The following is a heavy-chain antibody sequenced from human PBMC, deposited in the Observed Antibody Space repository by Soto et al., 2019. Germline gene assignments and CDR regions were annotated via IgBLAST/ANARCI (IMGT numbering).Heavy chain of an antibody. Sequence: SETLSLTCTVSGGSISSYYWSWIRQPPGKGLEWIGYIYYSGSTNYNPSLKSRVTISVDTSKNQFSLKLSSVTAADTAVYYCARRWGTTIDYRGPGTLVTVSS. D-gene: IGHD3-16*01. J-gene: IGHJ4*02. CDR3: ARRWGTTIDY. CDR2: IYYSGST. V-gene: IGHV4-59*08. CDR1: GGSISSYY.